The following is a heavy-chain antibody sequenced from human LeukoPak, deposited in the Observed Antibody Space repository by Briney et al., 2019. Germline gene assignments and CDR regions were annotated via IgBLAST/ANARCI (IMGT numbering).Heavy chain of an antibody. CDR2: INWNGGST. V-gene: IGHV3-20*04. Sequence: GGSLRLSCAASGFTFDDYGMSWVRQAPGKGLEWVSGINWNGGSTGYADSVKGRFTISRDNSKNTLYLQMNSLRAEDTAVYYCAKDAYSYGYYWGQGTLVTVSS. D-gene: IGHD5-18*01. CDR1: GFTFDDYG. J-gene: IGHJ4*02. CDR3: AKDAYSYGYY.